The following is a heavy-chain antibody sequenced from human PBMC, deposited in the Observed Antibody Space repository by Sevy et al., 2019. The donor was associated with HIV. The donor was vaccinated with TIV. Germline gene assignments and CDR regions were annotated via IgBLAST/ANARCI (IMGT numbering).Heavy chain of an antibody. Sequence: GGSLRLSCAASGFTFSSYGMHWVRQAPGKGLEWVAVIWYDGSDKYYADSVKGRFTISRDNSKNTLYLQMNSLRADDTAVYYCARGPYTFGGPKGMDVWGQGTTVTVSS. D-gene: IGHD3-16*01. CDR2: IWYDGSDK. J-gene: IGHJ6*02. V-gene: IGHV3-33*01. CDR1: GFTFSSYG. CDR3: ARGPYTFGGPKGMDV.